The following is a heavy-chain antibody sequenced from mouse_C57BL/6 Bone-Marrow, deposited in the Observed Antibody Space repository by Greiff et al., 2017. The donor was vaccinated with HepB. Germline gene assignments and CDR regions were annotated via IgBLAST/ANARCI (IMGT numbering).Heavy chain of an antibody. CDR3: ARSSLDAWFAY. J-gene: IGHJ3*01. D-gene: IGHD6-2*01. Sequence: VQLKESGGGLVQPGGSLSLSCAASGFTFTDYYMSWVRQPPGKALEWLGFIRDKANGYTTEYSASVKGRFTISRDNSQSILYLQMNALRAEDSATYYCARSSLDAWFAYWCQGTLVTVSA. CDR2: IRDKANGYTT. CDR1: GFTFTDYY. V-gene: IGHV7-3*01.